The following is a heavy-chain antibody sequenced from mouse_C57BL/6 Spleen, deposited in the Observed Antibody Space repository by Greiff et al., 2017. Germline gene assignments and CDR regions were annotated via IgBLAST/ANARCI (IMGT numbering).Heavy chain of an antibody. Sequence: QVQLKESGAELAKPGASVKLSCKASGYTFTSYWMHWVKQRPGQGLEWIGYINPSSGYTKYNQKFKDKATLTADKSSSTAYMQLSSLTYEDSAVYYCASHYDYDYYAMDYWGQGTSVTVSS. CDR1: GYTFTSYW. CDR3: ASHYDYDYYAMDY. V-gene: IGHV1-7*01. CDR2: INPSSGYT. J-gene: IGHJ4*01. D-gene: IGHD2-4*01.